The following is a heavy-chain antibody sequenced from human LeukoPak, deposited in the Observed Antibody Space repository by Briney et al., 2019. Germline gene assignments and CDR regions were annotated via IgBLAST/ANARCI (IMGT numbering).Heavy chain of an antibody. J-gene: IGHJ5*02. D-gene: IGHD2-21*02. CDR3: ARVTVLINVNGDCDWLDP. CDR2: ISSSGHT. CDR1: GGSISSYY. Sequence: PSETLSLTCTVSGGSISSYYWSWIRQPPGKGLEWIGYISSSGHTKYNPSLQSRVTLSVDESKNQFSLRLTSVTKADTAIYYCARVTVLINVNGDCDWLDPWGQGTLVTVSS. V-gene: IGHV4-4*09.